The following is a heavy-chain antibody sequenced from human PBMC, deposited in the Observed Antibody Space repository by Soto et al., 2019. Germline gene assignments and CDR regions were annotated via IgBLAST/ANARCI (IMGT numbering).Heavy chain of an antibody. CDR3: ASSYHRQLTSGWYLP. Sequence: SKALSVTCAVSGGLLSSGAYSCSWFRHPAGKGLEWSGDNYHSPVSYCTRSVISRVTISVDRSKNQFSLKLSSVIAADTALFFFASSYHRQLTSGWYLPWAQGTLVSIS. CDR2: NYHSPVS. D-gene: IGHD6-19*01. J-gene: IGHJ5*02. V-gene: IGHV4-30-2*01. CDR1: GGLLSSGAYS.